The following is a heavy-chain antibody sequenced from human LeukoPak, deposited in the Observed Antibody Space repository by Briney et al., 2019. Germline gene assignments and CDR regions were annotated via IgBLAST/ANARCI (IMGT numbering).Heavy chain of an antibody. Sequence: SETLSLTCTVSVGSISSYYWSWIRQPPGKGLEWIGYIYYSGSTNYNPSLKSRVTISVDTSKNQFSLKLSSVTAADTAVYYCARRDSSSWYGFDYWGQGTLVTVSS. V-gene: IGHV4-59*08. D-gene: IGHD6-13*01. CDR3: ARRDSSSWYGFDY. CDR1: VGSISSYY. J-gene: IGHJ4*02. CDR2: IYYSGST.